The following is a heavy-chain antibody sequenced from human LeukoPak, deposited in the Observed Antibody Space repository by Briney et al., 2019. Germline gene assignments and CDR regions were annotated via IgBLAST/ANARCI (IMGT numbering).Heavy chain of an antibody. Sequence: ASVRVSCKASGYTFTSYDINWVRQATGQGLEWMGWMNPKKGNTGYAQKFQGRVTMTRNTSISTAYMELSSLRSEDTAVYYCARVDDYGDYLSVWGKGTTVTISS. CDR3: ARVDDYGDYLSV. D-gene: IGHD4-17*01. CDR2: MNPKKGNT. J-gene: IGHJ6*03. CDR1: GYTFTSYD. V-gene: IGHV1-8*01.